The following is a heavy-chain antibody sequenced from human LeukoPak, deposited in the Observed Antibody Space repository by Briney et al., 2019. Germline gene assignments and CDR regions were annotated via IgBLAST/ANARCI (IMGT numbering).Heavy chain of an antibody. D-gene: IGHD3-10*01. CDR1: GGSISSYY. CDR2: IYTSGST. CDR3: ARGARLSYYGSGGPDYYYYYYMDV. Sequence: SETLSLTCTVSGGSISSYYWSWIRQPAGKGLEWIGRIYTSGSTNYNPSLKSRVTMSVDTSKNQFSLKLSSVTAADTAVYYCARGARLSYYGSGGPDYYYYYYMDVWGKGTTVTVSS. V-gene: IGHV4-4*07. J-gene: IGHJ6*03.